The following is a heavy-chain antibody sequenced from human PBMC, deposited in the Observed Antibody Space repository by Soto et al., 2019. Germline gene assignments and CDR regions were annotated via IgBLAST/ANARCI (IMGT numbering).Heavy chain of an antibody. V-gene: IGHV4-59*08. J-gene: IGHJ4*02. CDR3: ARLEGLATISYYFDF. Sequence: SETLSLTCTVSGGSISSYYWSWIRQPPGKGLEWIGSIYYSGSTYYNPSLKSRVTISLDTSKSQFSLKLNSVTAADSAVYFCARLEGLATISYYFDFWGQGALVTVSS. CDR1: GGSISSYY. CDR2: IYYSGST. D-gene: IGHD3-9*01.